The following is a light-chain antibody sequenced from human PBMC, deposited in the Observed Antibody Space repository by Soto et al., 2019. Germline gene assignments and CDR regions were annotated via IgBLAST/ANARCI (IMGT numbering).Light chain of an antibody. CDR2: GNS. Sequence: QSVLTQPPSVSGAPGQRVTVSCTGSSSNIGPNYDVHWYQQLPGTAPKLLIYGNSNRPSGVPDRLSGSKSGTSASLAITGLQAEDEADYYCQSYDSSLSGFVFGTGTKLTVL. J-gene: IGLJ1*01. CDR1: SSNIGPNYD. CDR3: QSYDSSLSGFV. V-gene: IGLV1-40*01.